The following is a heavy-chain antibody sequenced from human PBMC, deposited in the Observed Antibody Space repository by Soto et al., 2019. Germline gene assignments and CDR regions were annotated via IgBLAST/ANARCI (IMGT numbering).Heavy chain of an antibody. CDR2: ISNDGRNK. CDR3: AKDSYYYDSSGLSDY. Sequence: QVQLVESGGGVVQPGRSLRLSCAASGFTFSNYGMHWVRQAPGMGLEWVALISNDGRNKYHVDSVKGRFTISRDNSKNTLYLQMNSLRAEDTAVYYCAKDSYYYDSSGLSDYWGQGTLVTVSS. D-gene: IGHD3-22*01. V-gene: IGHV3-30*18. J-gene: IGHJ4*02. CDR1: GFTFSNYG.